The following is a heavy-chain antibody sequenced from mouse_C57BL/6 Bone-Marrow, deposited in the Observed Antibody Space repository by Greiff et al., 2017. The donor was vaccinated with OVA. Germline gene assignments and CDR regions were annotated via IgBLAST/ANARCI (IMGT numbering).Heavy chain of an antibody. J-gene: IGHJ4*01. CDR3: ASSNYLDYYAMDY. CDR1: GYTFTSYW. CDR2: IYPGSGST. Sequence: QVQLQQSGAELVKPGASVKMSCKASGYTFTSYWITWVKQRPGQGLEWIGDIYPGSGSTNYNEKFKSKATLTVDTSSSTAYMQLSSLTSEDAAVYYGASSNYLDYYAMDYWGQGTSVTVSS. V-gene: IGHV1-55*01. D-gene: IGHD2-5*01.